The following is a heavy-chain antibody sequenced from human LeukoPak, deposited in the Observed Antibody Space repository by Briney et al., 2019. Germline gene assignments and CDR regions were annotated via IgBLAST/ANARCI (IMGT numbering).Heavy chain of an antibody. V-gene: IGHV1-18*01. Sequence: ASVRVSCKASGYTFTSYSINWVRLAPGQGLEWMGWISTYNGNTNYAQKLQGRVTMTTDTSTSTAYMELRSLRSDDTAVYYCAKDRWRDGSSSFDNWGQGTLVTVSS. CDR1: GYTFTSYS. CDR2: ISTYNGNT. CDR3: AKDRWRDGSSSFDN. J-gene: IGHJ4*02. D-gene: IGHD6-6*01.